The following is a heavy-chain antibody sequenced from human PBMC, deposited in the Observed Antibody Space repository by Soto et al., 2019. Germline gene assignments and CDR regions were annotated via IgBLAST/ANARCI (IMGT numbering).Heavy chain of an antibody. J-gene: IGHJ5*02. D-gene: IGHD4-17*01. V-gene: IGHV3-48*02. Sequence: LRLSGAASGFTFSSYSMNWVREAPGKGLEWVSYISSSSSTIYYAGSVKGRFTISRDNAKNSLYLQMNSLRDEDTAVYYCARVSGDYVRRFDPWGQGTLVTVSS. CDR1: GFTFSSYS. CDR2: ISSSSSTI. CDR3: ARVSGDYVRRFDP.